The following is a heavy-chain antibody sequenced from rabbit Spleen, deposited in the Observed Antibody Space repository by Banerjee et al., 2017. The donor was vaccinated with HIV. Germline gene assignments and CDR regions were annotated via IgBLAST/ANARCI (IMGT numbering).Heavy chain of an antibody. Sequence: QEQLEETGGGLVQPEGSLTLSCKASGFSFSSSDYMCWVRQAPGKGLEWIACIAGSSGGFTYSATWAKGRFTCSKTSSTTVTLQMTSLTVADTATYFCARDTSSSFSSYGMDLWGPGTLVTVS. CDR3: ARDTSSSFSSYGMDL. J-gene: IGHJ6*01. D-gene: IGHD1-1*01. CDR1: GFSFSSSDY. CDR2: IAGSSGGFT. V-gene: IGHV1S45*01.